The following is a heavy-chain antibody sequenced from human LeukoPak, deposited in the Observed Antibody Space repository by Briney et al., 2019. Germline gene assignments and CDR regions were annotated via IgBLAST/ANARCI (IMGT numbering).Heavy chain of an antibody. CDR3: ARAPPVNYYDSSGYYYYYYHYMDV. CDR2: INHSGST. Sequence: KPSETLSLTCAVYGGSFSGYYWSWIRQPPGKGLEWIGEINHSGSTNYNPSLKSRVTISVETSENQFSLKLSSVTAADTAVYYCARAPPVNYYDSSGYYYYYYHYMDVWGKGTTVTVSS. J-gene: IGHJ6*03. D-gene: IGHD3-22*01. CDR1: GGSFSGYY. V-gene: IGHV4-34*01.